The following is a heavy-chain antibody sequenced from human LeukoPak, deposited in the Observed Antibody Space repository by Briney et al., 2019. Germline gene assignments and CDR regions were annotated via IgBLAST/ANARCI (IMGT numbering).Heavy chain of an antibody. J-gene: IGHJ4*02. Sequence: GGSLRLSCAASGFTFSVYGMNWVRQAPGKGLEWVSYISSTGSTIYYADSVRGRFTISRDNAKNSLYLLMNSLRDEDTAVYYCARAPVAGRYYFDYWGQGTLVTVSS. CDR1: GFTFSVYG. V-gene: IGHV3-48*02. D-gene: IGHD6-19*01. CDR2: ISSTGSTI. CDR3: ARAPVAGRYYFDY.